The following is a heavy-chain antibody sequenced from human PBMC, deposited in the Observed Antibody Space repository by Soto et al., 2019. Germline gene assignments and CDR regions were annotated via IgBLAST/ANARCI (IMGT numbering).Heavy chain of an antibody. CDR3: ARDVVVTVLPSEFYYYYGMDV. CDR2: ISAYNGNT. CDR1: GYTFTSYG. V-gene: IGHV1-18*01. J-gene: IGHJ6*02. D-gene: IGHD2-21*02. Sequence: GASVKVSCKASGYTFTSYGISWVRQAPGQGLEWMGWISAYNGNTNYAQKLQGRVTMTTDTSTSTAYMELRSLRSDDTAVYYCARDVVVTVLPSEFYYYYGMDVWGQGTTVTVSS.